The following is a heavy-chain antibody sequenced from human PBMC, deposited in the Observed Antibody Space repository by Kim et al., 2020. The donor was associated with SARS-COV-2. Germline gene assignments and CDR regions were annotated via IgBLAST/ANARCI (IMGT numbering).Heavy chain of an antibody. CDR1: GGSISSTSFY. V-gene: IGHV4-39*01. CDR2: IYYGGTT. D-gene: IGHD3-9*01. CDR3: ASMRGDYNVLTGYSNAFNT. J-gene: IGHJ3*02. Sequence: SETLSLTCTVSGGSISSTSFYWGWIRQPPGKGLEWIGSIYYGGTTFYNPSLKSRFTVSEDTSKNQFSLKLSSVTAADLAMYYCASMRGDYNVLTGYSNAFNTWGQGTLVTVSS.